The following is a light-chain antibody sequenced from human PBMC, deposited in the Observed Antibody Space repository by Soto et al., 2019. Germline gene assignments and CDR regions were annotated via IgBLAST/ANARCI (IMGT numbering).Light chain of an antibody. CDR1: SCDVGGNNY. CDR2: DVN. J-gene: IGLJ2*01. Sequence: QSALTQPPSASGSPGQSVTISCTGTSCDVGGNNYFSWYQQYPGKAPQLMIYDVNKRPSGVPDRFSGSKSGNTASLTVSGLQAEDEADYYCSSYAGRNNLVFGGGTKLTVL. V-gene: IGLV2-8*01. CDR3: SSYAGRNNLV.